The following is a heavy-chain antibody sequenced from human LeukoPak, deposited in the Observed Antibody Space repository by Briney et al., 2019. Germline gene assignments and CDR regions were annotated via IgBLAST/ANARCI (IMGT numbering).Heavy chain of an antibody. V-gene: IGHV3-33*01. D-gene: IGHD1-14*01. Sequence: GGSLRLSCAGSGFTFGDYGMHWLRQTPGKGLEWVAVIAYDGSRAFYADSVKGRFTISRDNSKNTMSVQMDDLRAEDTAVYYCTRYNNDHFDYWGQGTLVTVSS. CDR2: IAYDGSRA. CDR3: TRYNNDHFDY. CDR1: GFTFGDYG. J-gene: IGHJ4*02.